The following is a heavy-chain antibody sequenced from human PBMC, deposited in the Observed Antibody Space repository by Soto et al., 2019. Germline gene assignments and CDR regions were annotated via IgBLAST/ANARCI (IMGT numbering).Heavy chain of an antibody. CDR2: IYYSGST. Sequence: SETLSLTCTVSGGSISSGGYYWSWIRQHPGKGLEWIGYIYYSGSTYYNPSLKSRVTISVDTSKNQFSLKLSSVTAADTAVYYFVRGPQYYDFWSCYVDNWGQGTLVTVPS. CDR1: GGSISSGGYY. V-gene: IGHV4-31*03. CDR3: VRGPQYYDFWSCYVDN. D-gene: IGHD3-3*01. J-gene: IGHJ4*02.